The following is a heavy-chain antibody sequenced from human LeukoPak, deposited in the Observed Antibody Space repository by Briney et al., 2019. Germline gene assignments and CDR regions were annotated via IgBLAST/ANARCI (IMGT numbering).Heavy chain of an antibody. J-gene: IGHJ4*02. CDR2: IDPSDSYI. CDR1: GYSFTSYW. V-gene: IGHV5-10-1*01. D-gene: IGHD6-13*01. CDR3: ARQGIGQQLEVAY. Sequence: GESLRISCKGSGYSFTSYWISWVRQMPGKGLEWMGKIDPSDSYINYSPSFQGHVTISADKSMSTAYLQWSSLKASDTAMYYCARQGIGQQLEVAYWGQGTLVPVSS.